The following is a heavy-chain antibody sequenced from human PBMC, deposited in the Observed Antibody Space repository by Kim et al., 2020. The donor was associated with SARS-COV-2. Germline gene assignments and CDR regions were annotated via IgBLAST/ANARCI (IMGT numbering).Heavy chain of an antibody. V-gene: IGHV4-31*03. Sequence: SETLSLTCTVSGGSISSGGYYWSWIRQHPGKGLEWIVYIYDSGSTYYNPSLKSRVTISVDTSKNQFSLKLSSVTAADTAVYYCARNQRCRGAFDILGQGTMVTGSS. CDR1: GGSISSGGYY. J-gene: IGHJ3*02. CDR2: IYDSGST. CDR3: ARNQRCRGAFDI.